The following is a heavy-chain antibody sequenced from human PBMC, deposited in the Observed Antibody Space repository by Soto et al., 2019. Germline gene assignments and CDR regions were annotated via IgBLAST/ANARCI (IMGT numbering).Heavy chain of an antibody. CDR3: ARDSSSEPIDAFDI. V-gene: IGHV4-39*01. CDR2: LYSSGKT. Sequence: PSETLSLTCTVSGGSVRSSGYYWAWIRQPPGKGLEWIGSLYSSGKTYRNPSLKSRVTMSDDTSKNQLSLRLSSVTAADTAVYYCARDSSSEPIDAFDIWGQGTMVTVSS. D-gene: IGHD6-6*01. J-gene: IGHJ3*02. CDR1: GGSVRSSGYY.